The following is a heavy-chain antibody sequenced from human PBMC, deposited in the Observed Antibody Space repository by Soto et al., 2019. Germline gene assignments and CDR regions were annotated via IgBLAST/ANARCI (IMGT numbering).Heavy chain of an antibody. CDR3: ARDGEDCSGGSCYSNGYYYGMDV. CDR1: GFTLSSYA. V-gene: IGHV3-30-3*01. D-gene: IGHD2-15*01. Sequence: GGSMRLSCSASGFTLSSYAMHWVRQAPGKGLEWVAVISYDGSNKYYADSVKGRFTISRDNSKNTLYLQMNSLRAEDTAVYYCARDGEDCSGGSCYSNGYYYGMDVWGQGTTVTVSS. J-gene: IGHJ6*02. CDR2: ISYDGSNK.